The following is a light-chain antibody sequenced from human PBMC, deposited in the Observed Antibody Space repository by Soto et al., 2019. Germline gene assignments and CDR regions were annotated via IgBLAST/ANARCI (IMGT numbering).Light chain of an antibody. Sequence: QLVLTQSPSASASLGASVKLTCTLSSGHSNYAIAWHQQQPEKGPRYLMKLNNDGSHSEGDGIPDRFSGSSSGAERYLTISSLQSEDESDYYCQTWDTGISVVFGGGTKLTVL. CDR1: SGHSNYA. J-gene: IGLJ2*01. CDR3: QTWDTGISVV. CDR2: LNNDGSH. V-gene: IGLV4-69*01.